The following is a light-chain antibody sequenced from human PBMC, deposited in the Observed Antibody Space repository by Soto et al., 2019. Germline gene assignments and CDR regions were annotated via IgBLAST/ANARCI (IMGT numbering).Light chain of an antibody. V-gene: IGKV3-15*01. J-gene: IGKJ1*01. CDR3: QQYSDWPPWR. CDR2: GAS. CDR1: QSVSSN. Sequence: EIVLTQSPATLSVSPGERATLSCRASQSVSSNLAWYQEKPGQAPRLLIYGASTRATGIPARFSGSGSGTEFTLTISRLEPEDFAVYYCQQYSDWPPWRFGQGTKVDI.